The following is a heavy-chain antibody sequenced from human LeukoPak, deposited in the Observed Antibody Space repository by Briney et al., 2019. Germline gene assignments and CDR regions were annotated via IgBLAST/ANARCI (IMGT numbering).Heavy chain of an antibody. D-gene: IGHD1-14*01. CDR2: ISYDGSNK. V-gene: IGHV3-30*01. CDR1: RFTFSNYA. CDR3: ATPGVPKNVYVPFEY. Sequence: PGRSLRLSCAASRFTFSNYAMHWVRQAPGKGLEWVAVISYDGSNKYYADSVKGRFTISRDNSKNTLYLQMNSLRAGDTAVYYCATPGVPKNVYVPFEYWGQGTLVTVSS. J-gene: IGHJ4*02.